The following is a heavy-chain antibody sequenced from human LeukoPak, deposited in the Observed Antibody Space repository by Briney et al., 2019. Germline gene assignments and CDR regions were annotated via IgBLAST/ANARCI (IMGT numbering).Heavy chain of an antibody. V-gene: IGHV4-39*01. J-gene: IGHJ6*02. D-gene: IGHD1-26*01. CDR3: AREQGGYYYYYGMDV. CDR2: IYYSGST. CDR1: GGSIISSNYY. Sequence: SETLSLTCTVSGGSIISSNYYWGWIRQPPGKGLEWIGSIYYSGSTYYNPSLKSRVTISVDTSKNQFSQKLRSVTAADTAVYYCAREQGGYYYYYGMDVWGQGTTVTVSS.